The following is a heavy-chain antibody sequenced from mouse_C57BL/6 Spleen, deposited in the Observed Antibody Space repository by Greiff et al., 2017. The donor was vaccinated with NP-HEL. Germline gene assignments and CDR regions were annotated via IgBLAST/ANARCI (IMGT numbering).Heavy chain of an antibody. V-gene: IGHV1-80*01. CDR3: ARSVDYDGWYFDV. CDR1: GYAFSSYW. Sequence: VQLQQSGAELVKPGASVKISCKASGYAFSSYWMNWVKQRPGKGLEWIGQIYPGDGDTNYNGKFKGKATLTADKSSSTAYMQLSSLTSEDSAVYFCARSVDYDGWYFDVWGTGTTVTVSS. D-gene: IGHD2-4*01. J-gene: IGHJ1*03. CDR2: IYPGDGDT.